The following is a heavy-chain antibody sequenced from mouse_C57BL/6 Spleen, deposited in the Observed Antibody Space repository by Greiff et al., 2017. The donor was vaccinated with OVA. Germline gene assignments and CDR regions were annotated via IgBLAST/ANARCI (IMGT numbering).Heavy chain of an antibody. Sequence: QVQLQQSGAELAKPGASVKLSCKASGYTFTSYWMHWVKQRPGQGLEWIGYINPSSGYTKYNQKFKDKATLTADKSSSTAYMQLSSLTYEYSAVYYCARPPGSSDWYFDVWGTGTTVTVSS. CDR3: ARPPGSSDWYFDV. CDR1: GYTFTSYW. D-gene: IGHD1-1*01. V-gene: IGHV1-7*01. CDR2: INPSSGYT. J-gene: IGHJ1*03.